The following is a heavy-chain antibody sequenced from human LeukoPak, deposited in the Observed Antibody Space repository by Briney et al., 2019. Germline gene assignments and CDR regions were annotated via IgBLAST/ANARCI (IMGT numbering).Heavy chain of an antibody. CDR1: GFTFSSYA. J-gene: IGHJ6*02. V-gene: IGHV3-30-3*01. CDR2: ISYDGSNK. CDR3: ARTRPYGDYVSYYYYGMDV. Sequence: GGSLRLSCAASGFTFSSYAMYWVRQAPGKGLEWVAVISYDGSNKYYADSVKGRFTISRDNSKNTLYLQMNSLRPEGTAVYYCARTRPYGDYVSYYYYGMDVWGRGTTVAVSS. D-gene: IGHD4-17*01.